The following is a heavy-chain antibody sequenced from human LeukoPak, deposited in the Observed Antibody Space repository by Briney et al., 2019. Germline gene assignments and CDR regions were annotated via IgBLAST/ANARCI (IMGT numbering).Heavy chain of an antibody. V-gene: IGHV4-39*01. CDR1: GGSIRSSSYY. CDR2: IYYSGST. Sequence: SETLSLTCTVSGGSIRSSSYYWGWIRQPPGKGLEWIGSIYYSGSTYYNPSLKSRVTISVDASKNQFSLRLSSVTAADTAVYYCARHDSSGQGAFDIWGQGTMVTVSS. J-gene: IGHJ3*02. CDR3: ARHDSSGQGAFDI. D-gene: IGHD3-22*01.